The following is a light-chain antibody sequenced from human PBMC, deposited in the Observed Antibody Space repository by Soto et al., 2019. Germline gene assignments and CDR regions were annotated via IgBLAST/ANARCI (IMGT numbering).Light chain of an antibody. CDR3: ASYTSHTTLI. Sequence: QAVVTQPASVSGSPGQSITISCTGSSSDIGAYNYVSWYRQVPGKAPKLMINDVNNRPSGVSSRFSGSKSGNTASLTISGLQAEDEADYYCASYTSHTTLIFGGGTQLTVL. J-gene: IGLJ2*01. V-gene: IGLV2-14*01. CDR2: DVN. CDR1: SSDIGAYNY.